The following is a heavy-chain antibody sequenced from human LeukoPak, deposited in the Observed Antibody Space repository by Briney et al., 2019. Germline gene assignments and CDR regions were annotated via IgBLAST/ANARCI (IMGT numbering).Heavy chain of an antibody. V-gene: IGHV3-30-3*01. Sequence: GGSLRLSCAASGFTFSSYAMHWVRQAPGKGLEWVAVISYDGSNKYYADSVKVRFTISRDNSKNTLYLQMNSLRAEDTAVYYCAKDGAADLGGFVYWGQGTLVTVSS. D-gene: IGHD3/OR15-3a*01. CDR1: GFTFSSYA. CDR3: AKDGAADLGGFVY. CDR2: ISYDGSNK. J-gene: IGHJ4*02.